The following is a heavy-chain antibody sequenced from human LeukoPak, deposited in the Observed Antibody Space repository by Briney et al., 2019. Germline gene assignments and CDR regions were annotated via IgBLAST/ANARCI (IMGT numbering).Heavy chain of an antibody. CDR1: GGSISSYY. Sequence: PSETLSLTCTVSGGSISSYYWNWIRQPPGKGLEWIGYIYYTGSTNYNPSLKSRVTISVDTSKNQFSLKLSSVTAADTAVYYCARQKDGNYVYWGQGTLVTVSS. CDR3: ARQKDGNYVY. V-gene: IGHV4-59*08. CDR2: IYYTGST. J-gene: IGHJ4*02. D-gene: IGHD1-7*01.